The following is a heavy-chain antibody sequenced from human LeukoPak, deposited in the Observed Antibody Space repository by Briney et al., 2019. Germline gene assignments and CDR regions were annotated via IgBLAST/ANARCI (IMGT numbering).Heavy chain of an antibody. CDR1: GFTFSSYA. CDR3: AKGGVGSSGYYDY. D-gene: IGHD3-22*01. Sequence: GGSLRLSCAASGFTFSSYAMSWVRQAPGKGLEWVSGISGSGGTTYYADSVKGRFTISRDNSKNTLYLQMNSLRAEDTAVYYCAKGGVGSSGYYDYWGQGTLVTVSS. V-gene: IGHV3-23*01. J-gene: IGHJ4*02. CDR2: ISGSGGTT.